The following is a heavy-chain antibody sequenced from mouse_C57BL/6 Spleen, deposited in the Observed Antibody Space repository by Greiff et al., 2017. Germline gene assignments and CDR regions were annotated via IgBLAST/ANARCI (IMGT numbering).Heavy chain of an antibody. CDR2: ISSGGSYT. Sequence: EVLLVASGGDLVKPGGSLKLSCAASGFTFSSYGMSWVRQTPDKRLEWVATISSGGSYTYYPDSVKGRFTISRDNAKNTLYLQMSSLKSEDTAMYYCARHVGDPYYVDYWGKGTTLTVSS. CDR3: ARHVGDPYYVDY. CDR1: GFTFSSYG. J-gene: IGHJ2*01. V-gene: IGHV5-6*01.